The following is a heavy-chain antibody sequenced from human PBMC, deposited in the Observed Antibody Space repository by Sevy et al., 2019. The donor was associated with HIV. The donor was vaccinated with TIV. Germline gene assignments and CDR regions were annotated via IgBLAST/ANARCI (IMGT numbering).Heavy chain of an antibody. J-gene: IGHJ4*02. Sequence: ASVKVSCKASGGTFSSYAISWVRQAPGQGLEWMGGIIPIFGTANYAQKFQGRVTITADESTSTAYMELSSLRSEDTAVYYCARGLRLFTTATGIWGQGPLVTVSS. V-gene: IGHV1-69*13. D-gene: IGHD3-22*01. CDR1: GGTFSSYA. CDR3: ARGLRLFTTATGI. CDR2: IIPIFGTA.